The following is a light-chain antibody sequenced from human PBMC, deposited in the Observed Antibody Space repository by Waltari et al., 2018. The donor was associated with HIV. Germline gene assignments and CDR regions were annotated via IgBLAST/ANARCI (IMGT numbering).Light chain of an antibody. V-gene: IGLV1-44*01. CDR2: TNN. J-gene: IGLJ3*02. CDR3: AAWDDSLNGQM. Sequence: QSVLTQPPSASGTPGQRVTISCSGSRSNIGSNTVTWYQQLPGTAPKLLIYTNNQRPSGVPDRFSGSKSGTSASLAISGLQSEDEANYYCAAWDDSLNGQMFGGGTKLTVL. CDR1: RSNIGSNT.